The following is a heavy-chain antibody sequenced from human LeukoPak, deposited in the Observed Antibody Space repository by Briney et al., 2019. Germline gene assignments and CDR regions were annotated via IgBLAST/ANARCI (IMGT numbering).Heavy chain of an antibody. J-gene: IGHJ6*03. D-gene: IGHD2-15*01. CDR2: IHYSGST. CDR1: GGSISSSSYY. Sequence: SETLSLTCTVSGGSISSSSYYCGWIRQPPGKGLEWIGSIHYSGSTNYNPSLKSRVTISVDTSKNQFSLKLSSVTAADTAVYYCARGYCSGGSCYSYYYYNYMDVWGKGTTVTVSS. CDR3: ARGYCSGGSCYSYYYYNYMDV. V-gene: IGHV4-39*07.